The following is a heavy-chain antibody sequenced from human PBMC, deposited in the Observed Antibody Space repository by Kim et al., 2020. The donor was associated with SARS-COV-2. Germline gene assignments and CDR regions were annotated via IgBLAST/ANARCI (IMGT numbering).Heavy chain of an antibody. Sequence: GESLKISCQAFGYNFTDYWIGWGRQMPGRGLEWMAIIYPRDSETRHSPSFQGRVSISVDKSLTTAYLEWVSLKPSDTAIYYCARRELYSAAWYRADFWGPGTLVTVSS. V-gene: IGHV5-51*01. CDR3: ARRELYSAAWYRADF. CDR1: GYNFTDYW. D-gene: IGHD1-26*01. J-gene: IGHJ4*02. CDR2: IYPRDSET.